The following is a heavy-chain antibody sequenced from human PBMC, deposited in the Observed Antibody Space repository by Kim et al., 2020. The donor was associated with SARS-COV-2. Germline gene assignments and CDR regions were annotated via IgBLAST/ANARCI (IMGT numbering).Heavy chain of an antibody. CDR2: IIPIFGTA. Sequence: SVKVSCKASGGTFSSYAISWVRQAPGQGLEWMGGIIPIFGTANYAQKFQGRVTITADESTSTAYMELSSLRSEDTAVYYCAREPRNDAYMDVWGQGTTVTVSS. CDR1: GGTFSSYA. V-gene: IGHV1-69*13. J-gene: IGHJ6*02. D-gene: IGHD1-1*01. CDR3: AREPRNDAYMDV.